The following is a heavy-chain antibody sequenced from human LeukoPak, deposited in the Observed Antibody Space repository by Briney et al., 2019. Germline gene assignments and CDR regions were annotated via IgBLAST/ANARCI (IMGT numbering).Heavy chain of an antibody. Sequence: GGSLRLSCAASGFTFSSSAMNWVRQAPGKGLEWISYISSSSINIHYGDSVKGRFTISRDNAENSLYLQMNSLRAEDTAVYYCARDSIQLWPNAIDFWGQGTLVTVSS. CDR2: ISSSSINI. V-gene: IGHV3-48*01. D-gene: IGHD1-1*01. CDR3: ARDSIQLWPNAIDF. CDR1: GFTFSSSA. J-gene: IGHJ4*02.